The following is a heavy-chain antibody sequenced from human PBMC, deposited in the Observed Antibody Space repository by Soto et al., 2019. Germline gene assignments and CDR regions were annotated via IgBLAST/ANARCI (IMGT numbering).Heavy chain of an antibody. CDR2: INAGNGNT. V-gene: IGHV1-3*01. Sequence: QVQLVQSGAEVKKPGASVKVSCKASGYTFTSYAMHWVRQAPGQRLEWMGWINAGNGNTKYSQKLQGRVTITRDTSALTAYMELSSLRSEDTAVYYCARDPEHLYGDNLFDYWGQGTLVTVSS. CDR1: GYTFTSYA. D-gene: IGHD4-17*01. J-gene: IGHJ4*02. CDR3: ARDPEHLYGDNLFDY.